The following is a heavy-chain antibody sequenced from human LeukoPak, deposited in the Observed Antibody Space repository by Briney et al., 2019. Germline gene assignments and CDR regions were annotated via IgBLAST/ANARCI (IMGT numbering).Heavy chain of an antibody. J-gene: IGHJ4*02. CDR3: ARARSSTFSYSDY. CDR1: GFTFSYYG. CDR2: IWSDGSNK. Sequence: PGRSQRLSCAASGFTFSYYGMHWVRQAPGKGLEWLAVIWSDGSNKYYADSAKGRFTISRDNSKNTLYLEMNSLRAEDTAVYFCARARSSTFSYSDYWGQGTLVTVSS. V-gene: IGHV3-33*01. D-gene: IGHD2-21*01.